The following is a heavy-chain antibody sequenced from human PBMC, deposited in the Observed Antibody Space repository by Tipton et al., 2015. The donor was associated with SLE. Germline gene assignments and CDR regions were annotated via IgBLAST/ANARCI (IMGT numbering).Heavy chain of an antibody. J-gene: IGHJ4*02. CDR1: GFTFSSYG. V-gene: IGHV3-21*01. Sequence: GSLRLSCAASGFTFSSYGMHWVRQAPGKGLEWVSSISSSSSYIYYTDSVKGRFTISRDNAKNSLFLQMNSLRVEDTAVYYCARDPSRSGTTLDWGQGTLVTVSS. CDR3: ARDPSRSGTTLD. D-gene: IGHD3-10*01. CDR2: ISSSSSYI.